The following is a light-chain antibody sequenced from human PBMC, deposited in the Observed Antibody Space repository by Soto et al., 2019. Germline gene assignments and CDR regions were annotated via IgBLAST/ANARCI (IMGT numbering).Light chain of an antibody. V-gene: IGKV3-20*01. J-gene: IGKJ1*01. CDR2: DIS. CDR1: QTVSRN. Sequence: EVVLTQYPGTLSLSLRERAILSCRASQTVSRNLAWYKQRPGQAPRLLIYDISNRATGIPDRFSGSGSGTDFTLTIRRLEPEDFAVYYCQQYGSPGTFGQGTKVDIK. CDR3: QQYGSPGT.